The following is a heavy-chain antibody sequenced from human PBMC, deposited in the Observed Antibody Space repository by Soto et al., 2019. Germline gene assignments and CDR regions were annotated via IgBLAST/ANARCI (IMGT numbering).Heavy chain of an antibody. V-gene: IGHV4-38-2*01. D-gene: IGHD4-17*01. CDR3: ARGAATVTPGWFDP. CDR2: IYHSGST. J-gene: IGHJ5*02. CDR1: GYSISSGYY. Sequence: SETLSLTCAVSGYSISSGYYWGWIRQTPGKGLEWIASIYHSGSTYYNPSLKSRVTISVDTSKNQFSLKLTSVTAADTAVYYCARGAATVTPGWFDPWGQGIMVTVSS.